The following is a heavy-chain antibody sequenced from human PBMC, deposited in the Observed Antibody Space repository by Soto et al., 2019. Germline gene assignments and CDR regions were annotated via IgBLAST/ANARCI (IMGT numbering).Heavy chain of an antibody. V-gene: IGHV1-46*01. Sequence: QVQLVQSGAEVKKPGASVKISCKASGYTFSSSYIHWVRQAPGLGLEWMGLINPSGFSTDYAQTFQGRVTVTRDTSTSTVYMELSSLRSEDTAVYYCASGGYTYGFSAMDVWGPGTTVAVSS. D-gene: IGHD5-18*01. CDR1: GYTFSSSY. CDR3: ASGGYTYGFSAMDV. J-gene: IGHJ6*02. CDR2: INPSGFST.